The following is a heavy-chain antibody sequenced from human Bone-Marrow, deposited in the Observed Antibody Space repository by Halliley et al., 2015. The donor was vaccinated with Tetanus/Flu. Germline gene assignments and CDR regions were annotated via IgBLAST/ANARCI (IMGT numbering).Heavy chain of an antibody. V-gene: IGHV4-31*02. D-gene: IGHD3-9*01. CDR3: AREHFEILTA. J-gene: IGHJ5*02. CDR2: FYSPGSP. Sequence: GLGWFGSFYSPGSPSSTPPLKSRVTISVDTSNTHFSLELKSVTAADTAVYYCAREHFEILTAWGQGTLVTVSS.